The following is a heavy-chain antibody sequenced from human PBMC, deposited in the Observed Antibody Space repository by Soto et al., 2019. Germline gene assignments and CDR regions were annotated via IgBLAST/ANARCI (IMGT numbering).Heavy chain of an antibody. V-gene: IGHV1-18*01. CDR1: GYSFTRYG. CDR3: AMVDVYVTPSPQDV. J-gene: IGHJ6*02. D-gene: IGHD3-16*01. CDR2: INAYNGNT. Sequence: QVHLVQSGAEVKNPGASVKVSCKASGYSFTRYGIGWARQAPGQGLEWMGWINAYNGNTNYAQNLQGRLTLTTDTTXTTAYMELRSLRSNATATYYCAMVDVYVTPSPQDVWGQGTTVTVSS.